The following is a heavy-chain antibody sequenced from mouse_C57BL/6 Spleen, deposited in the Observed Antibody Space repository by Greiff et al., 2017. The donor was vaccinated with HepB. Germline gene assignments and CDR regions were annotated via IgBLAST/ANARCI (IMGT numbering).Heavy chain of an antibody. CDR2: IHPNSGST. D-gene: IGHD2-2*01. Sequence: QVQLQQPGAELVKPGASVKLSCKASGYTFTSYWMHWVKQRPGQGLEWIGMIHPNSGSTNYNEKFKSKATLTVDKSSSTAYMQLSSLTSEDSAVYYCARLVTTGYYAMDYGGQGTSVTVSS. CDR3: ARLVTTGYYAMDY. J-gene: IGHJ4*01. V-gene: IGHV1-64*01. CDR1: GYTFTSYW.